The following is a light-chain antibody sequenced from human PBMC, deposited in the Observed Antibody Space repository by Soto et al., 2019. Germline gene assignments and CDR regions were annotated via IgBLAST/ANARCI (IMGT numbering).Light chain of an antibody. CDR3: QHYNGYWT. J-gene: IGKJ1*01. CDR1: QSISSW. V-gene: IGKV1-5*03. Sequence: DIQMTQSPSTLSAFVGDRVTITCRASQSISSWLAWYQQKPGKAPKLLIYKASSLESGVPSRFSGSGSGTEFTLTISSLQPDDFATYYCQHYNGYWTFGQGTKVDIK. CDR2: KAS.